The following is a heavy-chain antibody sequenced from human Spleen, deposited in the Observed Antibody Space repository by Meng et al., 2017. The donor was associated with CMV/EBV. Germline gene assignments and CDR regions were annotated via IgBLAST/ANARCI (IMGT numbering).Heavy chain of an antibody. Sequence: GESLKISCAASGFTFSSYGMHWVRQAPGKGLEWVAVIWYDGSNKYYADSVKGRFTISRDNSKNTLYLQMNSLRAEDTAVYYCAKDKSPAALNPGDYWGQGTLVTVSS. CDR1: GFTFSSYG. V-gene: IGHV3-33*06. CDR2: IWYDGSNK. J-gene: IGHJ4*02. CDR3: AKDKSPAALNPGDY. D-gene: IGHD2-2*01.